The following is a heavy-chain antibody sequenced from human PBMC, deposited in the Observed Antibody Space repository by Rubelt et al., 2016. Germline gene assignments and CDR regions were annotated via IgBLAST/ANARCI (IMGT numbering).Heavy chain of an antibody. CDR2: INHGGST. CDR1: GGSFSGHF. J-gene: IGHJ4*02. V-gene: IGHV4-34*01. Sequence: QVQLQQWGAGLLKPSETLSLTCAVYGGSFSGHFWSWIRQPPGKGLEWIGEINHGGSTNYNPSLKSRVTMSVDTSKNQFSLKLSSVTDADTAVYYCARVGSYREDYWGQGTVVTVSS. CDR3: ARVGSYREDY. D-gene: IGHD1-26*01.